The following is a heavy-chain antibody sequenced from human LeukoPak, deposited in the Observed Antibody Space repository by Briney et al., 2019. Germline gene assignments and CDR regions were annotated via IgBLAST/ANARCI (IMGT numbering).Heavy chain of an antibody. V-gene: IGHV3-33*01. Sequence: GRSLRLSCAASGFTFSNYGMHWVRQAPGKGLEWVAVIWSDESNKYYADSVKGLFTISRDNFKNTLYLHMNRLRAEDTTVYYCARGVVGATTGWYFDLWGRGTLVTVSS. D-gene: IGHD1-26*01. CDR2: IWSDESNK. J-gene: IGHJ2*01. CDR1: GFTFSNYG. CDR3: ARGVVGATTGWYFDL.